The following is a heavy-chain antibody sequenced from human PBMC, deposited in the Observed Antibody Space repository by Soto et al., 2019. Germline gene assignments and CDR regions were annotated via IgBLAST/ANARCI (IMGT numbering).Heavy chain of an antibody. V-gene: IGHV4-39*01. CDR2: IYYSGGT. Sequence: SETLSLTCTVSGGSISSSSYYWGWIRQPPGKGLEWIGSIYYSGGTYYNPSLKSRVTISVDTSKNQFSLKLSSVTAADTAVYYCARLGIMGFWSGYSDYYGMDVWGQGTTVTVSS. J-gene: IGHJ6*02. CDR3: ARLGIMGFWSGYSDYYGMDV. CDR1: GGSISSSSYY. D-gene: IGHD3-3*01.